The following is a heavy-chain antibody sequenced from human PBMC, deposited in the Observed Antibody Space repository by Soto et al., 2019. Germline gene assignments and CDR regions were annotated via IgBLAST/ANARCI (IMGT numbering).Heavy chain of an antibody. CDR1: GFTFSSCT. J-gene: IGHJ6*02. CDR2: ISPSTSHI. D-gene: IGHD2-15*01. CDR3: SGCSGGACHQTYGMDV. Sequence: EVHLVESGGGLVKPGGSLRLSCAVSGFTFSSCTMNWVRQAPGKGLEWVSSISPSTSHIYYADSVKGRFTISRDNAKNSRFLQMNSLRAEDRAVYYCSGCSGGACHQTYGMDVWGQGTTVTVSS. V-gene: IGHV3-21*01.